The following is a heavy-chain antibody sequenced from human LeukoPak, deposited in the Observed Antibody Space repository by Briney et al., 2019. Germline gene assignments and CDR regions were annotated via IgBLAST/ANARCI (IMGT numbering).Heavy chain of an antibody. D-gene: IGHD2-2*01. CDR1: GGAISRYY. J-gene: IGHJ4*02. CDR2: IYYSGST. CDR3: ARQYCSSTSCSPHFDY. V-gene: IGHV4-59*08. Sequence: SETLSLTCTVSGGAISRYYWSWIRQPPGKGLEWIGYIYYSGSTNYNPSLKSRVTISVDTSKNQFSLKLSSVTAADTAVYYCARQYCSSTSCSPHFDYWGQGTLVTVSS.